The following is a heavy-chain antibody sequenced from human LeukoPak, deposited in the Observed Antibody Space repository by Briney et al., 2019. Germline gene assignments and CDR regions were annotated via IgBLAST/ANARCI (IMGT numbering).Heavy chain of an antibody. J-gene: IGHJ4*02. CDR2: VSDNGAST. CDR1: GFSFSTFA. Sequence: LPGGSLRLSCAASGFSFSTFAMSWVRQAPGKGLQWVSSVSDNGASTYYADSVKGRFTISRDNAKKSLYLQMNDLRDEDTAMYYCASLLCYGGKCYTFFENWGQGTQVAVSP. V-gene: IGHV3-23*01. CDR3: ASLLCYGGKCYTFFEN. D-gene: IGHD2-8*02.